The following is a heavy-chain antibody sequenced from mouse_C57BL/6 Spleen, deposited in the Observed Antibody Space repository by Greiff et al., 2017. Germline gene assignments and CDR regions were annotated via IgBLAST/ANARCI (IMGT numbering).Heavy chain of an antibody. D-gene: IGHD1-1*01. J-gene: IGHJ4*01. CDR1: GFTFSDYG. Sequence: EVQLVESGGGLVKPGGSLKLSCAASGFTFSDYGMHWVRQAPEKGLEWVAYISSGSGSIYYADTMKGRFTISRDNAKNTLFLQMTSLRSEDTAMYYCARSYDYYAMDYWGQGTSVTVSS. CDR3: ARSYDYYAMDY. V-gene: IGHV5-17*01. CDR2: ISSGSGSI.